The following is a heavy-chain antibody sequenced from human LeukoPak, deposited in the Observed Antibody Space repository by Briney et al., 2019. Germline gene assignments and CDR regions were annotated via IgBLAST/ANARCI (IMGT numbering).Heavy chain of an antibody. V-gene: IGHV4-39*02. CDR3: ARHSGSGSLSRPFDP. CDR2: VYYTGST. D-gene: IGHD3-10*01. Sequence: PSETLSLTCTVSGDSVTSGGFYWAWLRQPPGKGLEWVATVYYTGSTYYTPPLNSRVTISIDTSKNHFSPKLRSVVAPDTAVYYCARHSGSGSLSRPFDPWGQGTLVTVSS. CDR1: GDSVTSGGFY. J-gene: IGHJ5*02.